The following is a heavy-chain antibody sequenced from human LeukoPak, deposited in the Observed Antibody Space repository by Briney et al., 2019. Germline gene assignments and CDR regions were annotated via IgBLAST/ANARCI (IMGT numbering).Heavy chain of an antibody. J-gene: IGHJ4*02. CDR2: INPNSGGT. CDR3: ARDLYGDYFMGY. V-gene: IGHV1-2*06. D-gene: IGHD4-17*01. Sequence: ASVKVSCKASGYTFTGYYMHWVRQAPGQGLELMGRINPNSGGTNYAQKFQGRVTMTRDTSISTAYMELSRLRSDDTAVYYCARDLYGDYFMGYWGQGTLVTVSS. CDR1: GYTFTGYY.